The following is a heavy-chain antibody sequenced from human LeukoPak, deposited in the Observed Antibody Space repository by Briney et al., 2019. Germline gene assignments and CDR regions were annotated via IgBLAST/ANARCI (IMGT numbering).Heavy chain of an antibody. Sequence: PSQTLSLTCTVSGGSISSGGYYWSWIRQPPGKGLEWIGYIYHSGSTYYNPSLKSRVTISVDRSKNQFSLKLSSVTATDTAVYYCALGADGYNSCDYYYYMDVWGKGTTVTVSS. CDR2: IYHSGST. CDR3: ALGADGYNSCDYYYYMDV. V-gene: IGHV4-30-2*01. D-gene: IGHD5-24*01. J-gene: IGHJ6*03. CDR1: GGSISSGGYY.